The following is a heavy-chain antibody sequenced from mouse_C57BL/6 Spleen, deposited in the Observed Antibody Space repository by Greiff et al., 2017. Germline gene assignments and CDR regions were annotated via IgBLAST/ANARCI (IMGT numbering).Heavy chain of an antibody. CDR3: ARGNYFDY. J-gene: IGHJ2*01. CDR2: ISNGGGST. V-gene: IGHV5-12*01. CDR1: GFTFSDYY. Sequence: EVQGVESGGGLVQPGGSLKLSCAASGFTFSDYYMYWVRQTPEKRLEWVAYISNGGGSTYYPDTVKGRFTISRDNAKNTLYLQMSRLKSEDTAMYYCARGNYFDYWGQGTTLTVSS.